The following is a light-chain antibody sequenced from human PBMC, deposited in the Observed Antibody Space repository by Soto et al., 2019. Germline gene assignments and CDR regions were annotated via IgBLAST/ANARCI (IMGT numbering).Light chain of an antibody. J-gene: IGKJ2*01. CDR2: GAS. V-gene: IGKV3-20*01. Sequence: EIVLTQSPGTLSLSPVERATLSCRASRSVSSRYLAWYQQKAGQAPRLLISGASSRATGIPDRFSGSGSGTDFTLIISRLEPEDFAMYYCHQYGYSPNTFGQGTKVEIK. CDR3: HQYGYSPNT. CDR1: RSVSSRY.